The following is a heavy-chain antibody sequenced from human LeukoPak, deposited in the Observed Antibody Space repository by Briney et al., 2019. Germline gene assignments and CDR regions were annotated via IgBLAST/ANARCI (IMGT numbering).Heavy chain of an antibody. J-gene: IGHJ4*02. CDR2: INPNSGGT. CDR3: ARIAGGYSGYDSGYSFDY. Sequence: GASVKVSCKASGYTFTGYYMHWVRQAPGQGLEWMGWINPNSGGTNYAQKFQGRVTMTRDTSISTAYMELSRLRSDDTAVYYCARIAGGYSGYDSGYSFDYWGQGTWSPSPQ. V-gene: IGHV1-2*02. CDR1: GYTFTGYY. D-gene: IGHD5-12*01.